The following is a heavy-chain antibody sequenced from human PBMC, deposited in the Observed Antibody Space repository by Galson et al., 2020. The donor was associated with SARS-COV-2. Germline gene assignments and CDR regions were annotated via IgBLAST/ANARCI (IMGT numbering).Heavy chain of an antibody. CDR1: GFTFVSYW. V-gene: IGHV3-74*01. Sequence: GGSLRLSCAASGFTFVSYWMHWVRQAPGKGLVWVSRINNDGSNTIYADSVKGRLTMSRDNAKNTVFLQINSLRDEDTAVYYCARGGFGHGFDVWGKGAMVTVSS. CDR3: ARGGFGHGFDV. J-gene: IGHJ3*01. CDR2: INNDGSNT. D-gene: IGHD3-16*01.